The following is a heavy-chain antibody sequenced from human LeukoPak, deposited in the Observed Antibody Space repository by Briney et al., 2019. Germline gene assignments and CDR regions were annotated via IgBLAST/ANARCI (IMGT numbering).Heavy chain of an antibody. V-gene: IGHV3-23*01. Sequence: GGSLRLSCAASGFTFSSNAMSWVRQAPGKGLEWVSGISGSGGGTYNADSVKGRFTISRDNSKNTLYLQMDSLRAEDTAVYYCAKNGVNYWYFDLWGRGTLVTVSS. J-gene: IGHJ2*01. CDR3: AKNGVNYWYFDL. CDR2: ISGSGGGT. CDR1: GFTFSSNA. D-gene: IGHD2-8*01.